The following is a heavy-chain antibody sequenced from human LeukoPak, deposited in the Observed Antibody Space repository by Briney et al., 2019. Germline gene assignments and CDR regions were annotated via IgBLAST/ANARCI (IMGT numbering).Heavy chain of an antibody. J-gene: IGHJ4*02. CDR1: GFTFSSYA. CDR2: ISGSGGST. CDR3: AKGSYYDSSGFNDY. D-gene: IGHD3-22*01. Sequence: GGSLRLSCAASGFTFSSYAMSWVSQAPGKGLEWVSAISGSGGSTYYADSVKGRFTISRDNSKNTLYLQMNSLRAEDTAVYYCAKGSYYDSSGFNDYWGQGTLVTVSS. V-gene: IGHV3-23*01.